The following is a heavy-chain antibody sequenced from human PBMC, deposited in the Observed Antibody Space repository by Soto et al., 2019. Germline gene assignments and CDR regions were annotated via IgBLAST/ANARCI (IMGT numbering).Heavy chain of an antibody. J-gene: IGHJ5*02. D-gene: IGHD3-3*01. CDR1: GFTFSSYW. CDR2: IKQGGSEK. V-gene: IGHV3-7*03. CDR3: AREYRFAP. Sequence: EVQLVESGGGLVQPGGSLRLSCAASGFTFSSYWMSWVRQAPGKGLEWVANIKQGGSEKYYVDSVKGRFTISRDNAKNLLYLQMNSLRVEDKAIYYCAREYRFAPWGQGTRVFVSS.